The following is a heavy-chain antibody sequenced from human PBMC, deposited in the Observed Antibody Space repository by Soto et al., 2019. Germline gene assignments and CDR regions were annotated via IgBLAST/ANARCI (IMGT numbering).Heavy chain of an antibody. CDR3: ARDSYGLDY. D-gene: IGHD5-18*01. CDR1: GGAFSNHA. CDR2: INPNSGGT. J-gene: IGHJ4*02. V-gene: IGHV1-2*02. Sequence: ASVKVSCKAAGGAFSNHAISWVRQAPGQGLEWMGGINPNSGGTNYAQKFQGRVTMTRDTSISTAYMELSRLRSDDTAVYYCARDSYGLDYWGQGTLVTVSS.